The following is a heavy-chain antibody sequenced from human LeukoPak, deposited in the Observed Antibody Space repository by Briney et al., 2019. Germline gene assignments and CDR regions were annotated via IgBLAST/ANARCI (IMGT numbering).Heavy chain of an antibody. J-gene: IGHJ4*02. D-gene: IGHD3-9*01. V-gene: IGHV3-23*01. CDR2: ISGSGGST. Sequence: GGSLRLSCAASGFTFSSYAMSWVRQAPGKGLEWVSAISGSGGSTYYADSVKGRFTISRDNAKNSLYLQMDSLRVEDTAVYYCAKEGERTYYDILTGFDYWGQGTLVTVSS. CDR1: GFTFSSYA. CDR3: AKEGERTYYDILTGFDY.